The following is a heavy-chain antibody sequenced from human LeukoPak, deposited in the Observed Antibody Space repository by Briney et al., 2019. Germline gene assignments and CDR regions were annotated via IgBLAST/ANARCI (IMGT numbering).Heavy chain of an antibody. Sequence: GGSLRLSCAASGFTFDDYAMHWVRQAPGKGLEWVSGISWNSGSIGYADSVKGRFTISRDNAKNSLYLQMNSLRAEDTAVYYCAKMGWLQLEGWYFDLWGRGTLVTVSS. CDR1: GFTFDDYA. CDR3: AKMGWLQLEGWYFDL. J-gene: IGHJ2*01. D-gene: IGHD5-24*01. V-gene: IGHV3-9*01. CDR2: ISWNSGSI.